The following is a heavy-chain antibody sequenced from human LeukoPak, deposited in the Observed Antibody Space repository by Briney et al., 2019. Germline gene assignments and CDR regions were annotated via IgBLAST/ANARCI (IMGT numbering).Heavy chain of an antibody. D-gene: IGHD2-2*01. CDR1: GFTFSSYS. V-gene: IGHV3-21*01. J-gene: IGHJ6*03. Sequence: GGSLRLSCAASGFTFSSYSMNWVRQAPGKGLEWVSSISSSSSYIYYAGSVKGRFTISRDNAKNSLYLQMNSLRAEDTAVYYCARSGYCSSTSAPCCMDVWGKGTTVTVSS. CDR2: ISSSSSYI. CDR3: ARSGYCSSTSAPCCMDV.